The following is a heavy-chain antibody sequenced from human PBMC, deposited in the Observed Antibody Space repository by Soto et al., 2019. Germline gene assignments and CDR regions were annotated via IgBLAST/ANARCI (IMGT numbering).Heavy chain of an antibody. V-gene: IGHV3-48*03. CDR1: GLTFSSYE. CDR2: ISSSGSTI. CDR3: AGEGRSVVIGFDY. D-gene: IGHD2-15*01. Sequence: PVGSLRLSCAASGLTFSSYEMNWFRQAPVNGLEWVSYISSSGSTIYYADSVKGRFTISRDNAKNSLYLQMNSLRAEDTAVYYCAGEGRSVVIGFDYWGQGTLVTVSS. J-gene: IGHJ4*02.